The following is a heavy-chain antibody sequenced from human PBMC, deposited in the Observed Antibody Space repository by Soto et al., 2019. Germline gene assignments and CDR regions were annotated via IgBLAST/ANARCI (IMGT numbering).Heavy chain of an antibody. Sequence: PGGSLRLSXAASGFTFSNVWINWVRQAPGKGLEWVGRVKSKNDGGTTDFAAPVKGRFAISRDDSKNMVYLEMNSLQTEDTAIYYCTTDSYITSIIVRFDYWGHGTLVTVSS. D-gene: IGHD3-22*01. V-gene: IGHV3-15*07. CDR1: GFTFSNVW. CDR2: VKSKNDGGTT. J-gene: IGHJ4*01. CDR3: TTDSYITSIIVRFDY.